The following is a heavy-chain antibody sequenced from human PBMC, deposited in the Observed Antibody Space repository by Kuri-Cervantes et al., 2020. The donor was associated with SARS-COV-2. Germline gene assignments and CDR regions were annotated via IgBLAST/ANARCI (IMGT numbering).Heavy chain of an antibody. CDR2: ISYDGSNK. D-gene: IGHD6-13*01. CDR3: ARDLRIAAAGFDY. Sequence: GESLKISCAASGFGFSDYAVHWVRQASGKGLEWVAVISYDGSNKYYADSVKGRFTISRDNSKNTLYLQMNSLRAEDTAVYYCARDLRIAAAGFDYWGQGTLVTVSS. J-gene: IGHJ4*02. V-gene: IGHV3-30-3*01. CDR1: GFGFSDYA.